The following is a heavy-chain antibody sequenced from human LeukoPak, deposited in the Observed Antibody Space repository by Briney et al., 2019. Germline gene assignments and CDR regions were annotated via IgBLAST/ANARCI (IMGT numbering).Heavy chain of an antibody. D-gene: IGHD6-6*01. CDR2: ISSSSSYI. J-gene: IGHJ3*02. V-gene: IGHV3-21*01. Sequence: GGSLRLSCAASGFTFSSYSMNWVRQAPGKGLEWVSSISSSSSYIYYADSVKGRFTISRDNAKNSLYLQMNSLRAEDTAVYYCAREGSSSLKAAFDIWGQGTMVTVSS. CDR1: GFTFSSYS. CDR3: AREGSSSLKAAFDI.